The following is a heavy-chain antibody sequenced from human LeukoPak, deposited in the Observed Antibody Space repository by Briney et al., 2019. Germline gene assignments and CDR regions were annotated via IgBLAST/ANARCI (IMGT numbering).Heavy chain of an antibody. D-gene: IGHD4-17*01. V-gene: IGHV3-23*01. CDR1: GFTFSSYA. Sequence: PGGSLRLSCAASGFTFSSYAMSWVRQAPGKGLEWVSAISGSGGSTYYADSVKGRFTISRDNSKNTLYLQMNSLRAEDTAVYYCAKDKGPTVTTRSHYYGMDVWGQGTTVTVSS. CDR2: ISGSGGST. J-gene: IGHJ6*02. CDR3: AKDKGPTVTTRSHYYGMDV.